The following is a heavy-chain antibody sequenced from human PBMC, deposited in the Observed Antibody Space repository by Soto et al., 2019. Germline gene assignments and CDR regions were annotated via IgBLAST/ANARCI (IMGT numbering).Heavy chain of an antibody. CDR3: ARTTTDLGIAAFDI. J-gene: IGHJ3*02. CDR2: INPNSGGT. Sequence: GASVKVSCKASGYTFTGYYMHWVRQAPGQGLEWMGWINPNSGGTNYAQKFQGRVTMTRDTSISTAYMELSRLRSDDTAVYYCARTTTDLGIAAFDIRGQGTMVTVSS. V-gene: IGHV1-2*02. CDR1: GYTFTGYY. D-gene: IGHD7-27*01.